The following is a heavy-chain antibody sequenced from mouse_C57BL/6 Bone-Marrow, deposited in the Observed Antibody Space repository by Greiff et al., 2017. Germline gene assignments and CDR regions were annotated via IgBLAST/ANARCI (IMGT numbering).Heavy chain of an antibody. CDR3: AREKVGWYFDV. Sequence: EVKLVESGGGLVKPGGSLKLSCAASGFTFSSYAMSWVRQTPEKRLEWVATISDGGSYTYYPDNVKGRFTISRDNAKNNLYLQMSHLKSEDTAMYYCAREKVGWYFDVWGTGTTVTVSS. J-gene: IGHJ1*03. CDR2: ISDGGSYT. CDR1: GFTFSSYA. D-gene: IGHD1-1*01. V-gene: IGHV5-4*01.